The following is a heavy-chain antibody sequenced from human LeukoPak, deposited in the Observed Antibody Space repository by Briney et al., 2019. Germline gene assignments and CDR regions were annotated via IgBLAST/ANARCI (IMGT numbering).Heavy chain of an antibody. CDR3: ARDTGALAVAGPPIDY. J-gene: IGHJ4*02. CDR2: INPNSGGT. V-gene: IGHV1-2*02. Sequence: ASVKVSCKASGYTFTGYYMHWVRQAPGQGLEWMGWINPNSGGTNYAQKFQGRVTMTRDTSISTAYMELSRLRSDDTAVYYCARDTGALAVAGPPIDYWGQGTLVTVSS. D-gene: IGHD6-19*01. CDR1: GYTFTGYY.